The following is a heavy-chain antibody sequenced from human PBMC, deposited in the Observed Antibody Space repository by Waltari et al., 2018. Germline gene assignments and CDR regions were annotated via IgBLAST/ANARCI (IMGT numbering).Heavy chain of an antibody. CDR2: IGSSSTYT. V-gene: IGHV3-21*06. Sequence: EVQLVESGGGLVKPGGSLRVSCAASGSRFNAFTMNWVRQTPGKGLEWVSYIGSSSTYTYYADSVKGRFTISRDSAANSLYLEMNALRPDDTGVYYCASHPEDFYYYMDVWGKGTTVTVSS. J-gene: IGHJ6*03. CDR1: GSRFNAFT. CDR3: ASHPEDFYYYMDV.